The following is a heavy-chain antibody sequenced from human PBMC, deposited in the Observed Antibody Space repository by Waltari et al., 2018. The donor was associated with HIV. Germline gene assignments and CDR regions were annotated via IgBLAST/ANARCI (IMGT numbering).Heavy chain of an antibody. CDR1: GGSFSGSY. D-gene: IGHD4-17*01. CDR2: ISPSRST. CDR3: ASRGAPTPVTTDS. Sequence: QMQLQQWGAGPLKPSETLSLTCAVQGGSFSGSYWSWLRQPPGKGLEWIGEISPSRSTKYNPSLKSRVTISVDTSKNQFSLRLKSVTAADTAVYYCASRGAPTPVTTDSWGQGTLVTVSS. V-gene: IGHV4-34*01. J-gene: IGHJ5*01.